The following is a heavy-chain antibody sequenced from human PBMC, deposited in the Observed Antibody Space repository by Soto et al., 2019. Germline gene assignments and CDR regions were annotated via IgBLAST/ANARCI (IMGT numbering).Heavy chain of an antibody. CDR3: ARQIRYTYGYFPRYIDQ. CDR1: GASISSDNYY. J-gene: IGHJ4*02. Sequence: QVQLQESGPGLVKSSETLSLSCSVSGASISSDNYYWGWIRQTPGKGLEWIGSIYYSGNTYYNPSLKSRLTISVDTSKSQFSLTLSSVTAADSAMYFCARQIRYTYGYFPRYIDQWCQGTRVTVSS. D-gene: IGHD5-18*01. CDR2: IYYSGNT. V-gene: IGHV4-39*01.